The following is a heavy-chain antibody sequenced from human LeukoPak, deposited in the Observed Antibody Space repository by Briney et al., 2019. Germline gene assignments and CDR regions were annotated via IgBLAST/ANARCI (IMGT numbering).Heavy chain of an antibody. D-gene: IGHD5-18*01. CDR3: ARVGGYSYGPIDY. V-gene: IGHV1-2*02. Sequence: ASVNVSCKTSGYTFTNYGISWVRQAPGQGLEWMGWINPNSGGTNYAQKFQGRVTMTRDTSISTAYMELSRLRSDDTAVYYCARVGGYSYGPIDYWGQGTLVTVSS. J-gene: IGHJ4*02. CDR1: GYTFTNYG. CDR2: INPNSGGT.